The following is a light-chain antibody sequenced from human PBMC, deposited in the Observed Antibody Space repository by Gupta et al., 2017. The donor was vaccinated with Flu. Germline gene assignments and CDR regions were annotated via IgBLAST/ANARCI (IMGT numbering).Light chain of an antibody. CDR3: QQYNNWPF. CDR2: GAS. Sequence: EIVMTPSAATLSVSPGERVTLSCRASQNVDYNIAWYQQKPGQGPRLLIYGASTRATGIPARFSGSGSGTEFTLTISSLQSEDFAVYYCQQYNNWPFFGQGTKLEIK. J-gene: IGKJ2*01. V-gene: IGKV3-15*01. CDR1: QNVDYN.